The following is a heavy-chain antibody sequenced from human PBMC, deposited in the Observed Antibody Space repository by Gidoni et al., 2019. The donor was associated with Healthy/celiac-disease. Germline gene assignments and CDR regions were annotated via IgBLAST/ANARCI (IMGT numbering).Heavy chain of an antibody. CDR2: IYYSGST. V-gene: IGHV4-31*03. J-gene: IGHJ1*01. Sequence: QVQLQESGPGLVKPSQTLSLTCTVSGGSISSGGYYWSWIRQHPGKGLEWIGYIYYSGSTYYNPSLKSRVTISVDTSKNQFSLKLSSVTAADTAVYYCARESRLGTIFGVAGYFQHWGQGTLVTVSS. CDR1: GGSISSGGYY. CDR3: ARESRLGTIFGVAGYFQH. D-gene: IGHD3-3*01.